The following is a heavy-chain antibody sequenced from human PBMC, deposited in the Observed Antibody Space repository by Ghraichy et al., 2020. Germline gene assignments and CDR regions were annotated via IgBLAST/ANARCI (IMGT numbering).Heavy chain of an antibody. V-gene: IGHV1-69*06. CDR1: GGTFSSYA. CDR2: IIPIFGTA. CDR3: ARCGGEDGYNFYYFDY. Sequence: SVKVSCKASGGTFSSYAISWVRQAPGQGLEWMGGIIPIFGTANYAQKFQGRVTITADKSTSTAYMELSSLRSEDTAVYYCARCGGEDGYNFYYFDYWGQGTLVTVSS. J-gene: IGHJ4*02. D-gene: IGHD5-24*01.